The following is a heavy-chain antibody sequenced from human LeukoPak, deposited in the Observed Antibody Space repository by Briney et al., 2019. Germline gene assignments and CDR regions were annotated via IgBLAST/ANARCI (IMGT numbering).Heavy chain of an antibody. Sequence: GGSLRLSCAASGFTFSTYAMNWVRQAPGKGLEWVSGISGSGGTTYYADSVKGRLTISRDNSKNTLYLQMNYLRAEDTALYYCAKNIAAPTTPFDYWGQRTLVTVSS. V-gene: IGHV3-23*01. CDR1: GFTFSTYA. J-gene: IGHJ4*02. D-gene: IGHD6-13*01. CDR2: ISGSGGTT. CDR3: AKNIAAPTTPFDY.